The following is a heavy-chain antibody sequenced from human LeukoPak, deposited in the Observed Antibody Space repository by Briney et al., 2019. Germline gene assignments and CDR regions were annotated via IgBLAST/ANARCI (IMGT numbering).Heavy chain of an antibody. Sequence: GGSLRLSCAASGFTFSNAYMNWVRQAPGKGLVWVSRIASDGSSTTYADSVKGRFSISRDNAKNTLYLQMNSLRVEDTAVYYCARGRPHGNDYWGQGTLVTVSS. CDR2: IASDGSST. V-gene: IGHV3-74*01. D-gene: IGHD4-23*01. CDR1: GFTFSNAY. J-gene: IGHJ4*02. CDR3: ARGRPHGNDY.